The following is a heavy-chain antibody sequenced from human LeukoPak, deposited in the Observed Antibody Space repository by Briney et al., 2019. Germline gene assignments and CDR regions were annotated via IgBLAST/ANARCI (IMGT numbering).Heavy chain of an antibody. J-gene: IGHJ4*02. CDR1: GFTFSSYA. CDR2: ISGSGGST. V-gene: IGHV3-23*01. Sequence: PGGSLRLSCAASGFTFSSYAMSWVRQAPGKGLEWVSAISGSGGSTYYADSVKGRFTISRDNTKSTLYLQMNSLRAEDTAVYYCAKSYSSSWLSSFDYWGQGTLVTVSS. D-gene: IGHD6-13*01. CDR3: AKSYSSSWLSSFDY.